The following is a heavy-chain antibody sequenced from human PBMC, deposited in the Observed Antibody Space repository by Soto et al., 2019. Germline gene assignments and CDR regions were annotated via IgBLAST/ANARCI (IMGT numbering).Heavy chain of an antibody. J-gene: IGHJ4*02. Sequence: ASVKVSCKASGYTFTSYGISWVRQAPGQRLEWMGWISVHNGHTVYAQKFQGRVTMSTDTSTSTAYMELRSLRSDDTVVYHCTRDQHDYGDFRAYWGQGTLVTVSS. D-gene: IGHD4-17*01. V-gene: IGHV1-18*01. CDR1: GYTFTSYG. CDR3: TRDQHDYGDFRAY. CDR2: ISVHNGHT.